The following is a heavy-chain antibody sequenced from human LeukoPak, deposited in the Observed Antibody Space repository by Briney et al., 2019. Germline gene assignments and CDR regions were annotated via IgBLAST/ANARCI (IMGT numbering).Heavy chain of an antibody. CDR2: ISYDGSNK. CDR3: AKDTRKGAGYYYMDV. Sequence: GGSLRLSCAASGFTFSSYAMHWVRQAPGKGLEWVAVISYDGSNKYYADSVKGRFTISRDNSKNTLYLQMNSLRAEDTAVYYCAKDTRKGAGYYYMDVWGKGTTVTVSS. J-gene: IGHJ6*03. V-gene: IGHV3-30-3*01. CDR1: GFTFSSYA.